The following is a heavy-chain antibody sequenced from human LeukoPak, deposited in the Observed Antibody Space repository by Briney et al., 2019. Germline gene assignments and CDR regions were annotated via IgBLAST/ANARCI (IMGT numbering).Heavy chain of an antibody. CDR2: ISYDGNSK. V-gene: IGHV3-33*05. D-gene: IGHD3-16*01. CDR3: AKDRGMRQIWNLFAP. J-gene: IGHJ5*02. CDR1: GFSFSNFG. Sequence: PRRSLRLSCVVSGFSFSNFGMHWVRQAPGKGLEWVAVISYDGNSKEYGDSVRGRFTISRNNSRKTLYVQMNRMRAEDTAVYYCAKDRGMRQIWNLFAPFGQGTLVTVSS.